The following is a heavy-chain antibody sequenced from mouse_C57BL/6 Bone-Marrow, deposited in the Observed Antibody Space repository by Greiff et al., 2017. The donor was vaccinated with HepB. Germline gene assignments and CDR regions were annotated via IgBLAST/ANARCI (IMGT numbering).Heavy chain of an antibody. D-gene: IGHD2-10*02. CDR1: GFNIKDDY. J-gene: IGHJ2*01. Sequence: EVQLQQSGAELVRPGASVKLSCTASGFNIKDDYMHWVKQRPEQGLEWIGWIDPENGDTEYASKFQGKATITADTSSNTAYLQLSSLTSEDTADYYCTTLYGNYDYWGQGTTLTVSS. CDR2: IDPENGDT. V-gene: IGHV14-4*01. CDR3: TTLYGNYDY.